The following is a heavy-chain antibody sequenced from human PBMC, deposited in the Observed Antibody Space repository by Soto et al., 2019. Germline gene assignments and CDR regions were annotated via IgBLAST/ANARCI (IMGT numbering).Heavy chain of an antibody. CDR3: AREAAAGNTPDY. CDR1: GFTFSSYG. D-gene: IGHD6-13*01. J-gene: IGHJ4*02. Sequence: QVQLVESGGGVVQPGRSLRLSCAASGFTFSSYGMHWVRQAPGKGLEWVAVIWYDGSNKYYADSVKGRFTISRDNSKNTLYLQMNSLRAEDTAVYYCAREAAAGNTPDYWGQGTLVTVSS. V-gene: IGHV3-33*01. CDR2: IWYDGSNK.